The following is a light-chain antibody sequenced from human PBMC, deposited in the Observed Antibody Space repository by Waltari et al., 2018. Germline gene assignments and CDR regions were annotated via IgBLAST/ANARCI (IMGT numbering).Light chain of an antibody. J-gene: IGLJ1*01. CDR2: DVT. CDR3: GSYTAGSALYV. V-gene: IGLV2-14*03. Sequence: QSAPSQPDPVSGSPGQSITISGTGAISDLGSYEYVSWYQQHPGRVPRLIIFDVTKRPSGVSSRFSGSKSANTASLTISGLQAEDEADYYCGSYTAGSALYVLGTGT. CDR1: ISDLGSYEY.